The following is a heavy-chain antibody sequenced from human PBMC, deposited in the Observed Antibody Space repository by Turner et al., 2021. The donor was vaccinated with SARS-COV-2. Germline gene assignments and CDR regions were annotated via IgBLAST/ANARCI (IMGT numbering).Heavy chain of an antibody. Sequence: QVQLQQWGAGPLKPSETLSLICAVNGGSLSGYYWTWIRQPPGKGLEWIGEVHTYGTTYYNPSLKSRVSMSVDTSKNQFSLKLNSVTAADTAFYYCARGDDPRKSGVVWGQGTLVTVSS. CDR2: VHTYGTT. CDR1: GGSLSGYY. V-gene: IGHV4-34*01. J-gene: IGHJ4*02. CDR3: ARGDDPRKSGVV. D-gene: IGHD3-3*01.